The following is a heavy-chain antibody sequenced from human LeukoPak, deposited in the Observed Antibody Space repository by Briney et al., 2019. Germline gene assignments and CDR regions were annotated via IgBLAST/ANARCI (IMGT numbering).Heavy chain of an antibody. D-gene: IGHD1-26*01. V-gene: IGHV1-46*01. J-gene: IGHJ4*02. CDR2: INPSGGST. CDR3: ARAGGSYYFDY. Sequence: ASVKVSCKASGYTFTSYYMHWVRQARGQGLEWMGIINPSGGSTSYAQKFQGRVTMTRDTSTSTVYMELSSLRSEDTAVYYCARAGGSYYFDYWGQGTLVTVSS. CDR1: GYTFTSYY.